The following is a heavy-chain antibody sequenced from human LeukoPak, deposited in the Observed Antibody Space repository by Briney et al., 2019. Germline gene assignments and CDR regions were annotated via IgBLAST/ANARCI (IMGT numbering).Heavy chain of an antibody. CDR2: ISGSGGST. CDR1: GFTFSSCA. V-gene: IGHV3-23*01. D-gene: IGHD3-3*01. Sequence: PGGSLRLSCAASGFTFSSCAMSWVRQAPGKGLEWVSAISGSGGSTYYADSVKGRFTISRDNSKNTLYLQMNSLRAEDTAVYYCAKGVTIFGVVITSYYYYGMDVWGQGTTVTVSS. J-gene: IGHJ6*02. CDR3: AKGVTIFGVVITSYYYYGMDV.